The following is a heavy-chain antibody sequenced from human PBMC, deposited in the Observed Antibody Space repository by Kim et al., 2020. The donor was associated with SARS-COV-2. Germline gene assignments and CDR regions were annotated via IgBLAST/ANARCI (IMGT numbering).Heavy chain of an antibody. Sequence: ASVKVSCKTSGHFFTRDSIHWVRQAPGQGLEWMGGIDCGNGNTIYSQKFQGRVTFTTDTSASTAYMELSFLRSEDSAVYYCLGGFYFVYWGQGTLVTVSS. CDR3: LGGFYFVY. J-gene: IGHJ4*02. V-gene: IGHV1-3*01. D-gene: IGHD3-16*01. CDR1: GHFFTRDS. CDR2: IDCGNGNT.